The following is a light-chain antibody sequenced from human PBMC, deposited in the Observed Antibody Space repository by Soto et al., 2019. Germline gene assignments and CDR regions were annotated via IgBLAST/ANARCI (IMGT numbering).Light chain of an antibody. V-gene: IGLV2-14*01. CDR1: SSDVGGYNY. CDR3: SSYTSSFILSV. CDR2: DVS. J-gene: IGLJ1*01. Sequence: QSALTQPASVSGSPGQSITISCTGTSSDVGGYNYVSWYQQHPGKAPKLMIYDVSNRPSGVSNRFSGSKSGNTASLTISGLQAEVFADYYCSSYTSSFILSVFGSGTMSPS.